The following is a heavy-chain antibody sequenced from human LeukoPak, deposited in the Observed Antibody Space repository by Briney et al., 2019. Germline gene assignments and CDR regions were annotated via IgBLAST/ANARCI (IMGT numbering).Heavy chain of an antibody. V-gene: IGHV3-30-3*02. J-gene: IGHJ4*02. CDR1: GFTFSSYA. CDR3: AKMDTAMVLLRPYFDY. Sequence: PGGSLRLSCAASGFTFSSYAMHWVRQAPGKGLEWVAVISYDGSNKYYADSVKGRFTISRDNSKNTLYLQMNSLRAEDTAVYYCAKMDTAMVLLRPYFDYWGQGTLVTVSS. D-gene: IGHD5-18*01. CDR2: ISYDGSNK.